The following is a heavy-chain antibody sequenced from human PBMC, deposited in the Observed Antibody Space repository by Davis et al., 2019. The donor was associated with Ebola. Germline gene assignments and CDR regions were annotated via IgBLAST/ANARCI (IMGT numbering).Heavy chain of an antibody. CDR2: ITTNGWST. Sequence: GESLKISCTASGFAFSNYNMNWVRQAPGKGLEWVSSITTNGWSTYYADSVMGRFIISRDNAKNSLFLQMHSLRGDDTAVYFCARETPISSRSDWWGQGTLVTVSS. CDR1: GFAFSNYN. J-gene: IGHJ4*02. V-gene: IGHV3-48*01. CDR3: ARETPISSRSDW. D-gene: IGHD2-2*01.